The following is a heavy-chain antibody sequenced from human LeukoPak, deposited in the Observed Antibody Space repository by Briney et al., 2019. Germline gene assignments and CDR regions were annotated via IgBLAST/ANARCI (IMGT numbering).Heavy chain of an antibody. CDR3: ARVVAPLYYFDY. Sequence: GGSLRLSCAASGLTVSSNYMSWVRQAPGKGLEWVSVIYSSGSTYYADSVKGRFTISRDNSKNTLYLQMNSLRAEDTAVYYCARVVAPLYYFDYWGQGTLVTVSS. V-gene: IGHV3-66*01. CDR1: GLTVSSNY. J-gene: IGHJ4*02. D-gene: IGHD2-21*01. CDR2: IYSSGST.